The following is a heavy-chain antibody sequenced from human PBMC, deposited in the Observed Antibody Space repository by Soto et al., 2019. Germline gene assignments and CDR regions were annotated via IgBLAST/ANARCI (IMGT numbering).Heavy chain of an antibody. CDR1: GGSISSYY. Sequence: PSETLCLTCTVSGGSISSYYWSWIRQPPGKGLEWIGYIYYSGSTNYNPSLKSRVTISVDTSKNQFSLKLSSVTAADTAVYYCARAQSTLRWFGEFQFDYFAYWGQGTLVTVSS. D-gene: IGHD3-10*01. CDR2: IYYSGST. J-gene: IGHJ4*02. V-gene: IGHV4-59*01. CDR3: ARAQSTLRWFGEFQFDYFAY.